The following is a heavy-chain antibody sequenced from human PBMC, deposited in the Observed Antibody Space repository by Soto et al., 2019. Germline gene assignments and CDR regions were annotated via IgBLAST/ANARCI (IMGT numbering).Heavy chain of an antibody. CDR1: GFNFSRYA. V-gene: IGHV3-23*01. CDR3: AKGLFPTSIEETNWFDP. D-gene: IGHD6-6*01. Sequence: LILSCAGSGFNFSRYAMSWFRQAPVKGLEWVSAISGSGGSTYYADSVKGRFTISRDNSKNTLYLQMNSLRAEDTAVYYCAKGLFPTSIEETNWFDPWGQGTLVTVSS. J-gene: IGHJ5*02. CDR2: ISGSGGST.